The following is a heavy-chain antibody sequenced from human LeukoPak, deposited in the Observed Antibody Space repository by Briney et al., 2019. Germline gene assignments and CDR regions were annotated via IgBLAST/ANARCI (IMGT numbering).Heavy chain of an antibody. CDR3: TTDGDSSGWYADY. J-gene: IGHJ4*02. V-gene: IGHV3-15*01. Sequence: GGSLRLSCAASGFTFSNAWMSWVRQAPGKGLEWVGRIKSKTDSGTTDYAAPVKGRFTISRDDSKNTLYLQMNSLKTEDTAVYYCTTDGDSSGWYADYWGQGTLVTVSS. CDR1: GFTFSNAW. D-gene: IGHD6-19*01. CDR2: IKSKTDSGTT.